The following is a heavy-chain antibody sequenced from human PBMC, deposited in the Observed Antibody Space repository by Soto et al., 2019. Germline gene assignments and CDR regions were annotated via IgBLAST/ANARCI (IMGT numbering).Heavy chain of an antibody. Sequence: GGSLRLSCAASGLFFSGYYFSWIRHAPGRGLECVAYISGTGDTKYYADSVKGRFTISRDNTKNSLYLQVNSLRAEDAAVYYCAIGGGQIYYKGLDVWGQGTTVTVSS. D-gene: IGHD3-10*01. V-gene: IGHV3-11*01. J-gene: IGHJ6*02. CDR1: GLFFSGYY. CDR3: AIGGGQIYYKGLDV. CDR2: ISGTGDTK.